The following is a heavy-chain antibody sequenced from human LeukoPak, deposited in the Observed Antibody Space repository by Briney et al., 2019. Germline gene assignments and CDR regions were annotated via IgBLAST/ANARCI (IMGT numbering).Heavy chain of an antibody. J-gene: IGHJ4*02. V-gene: IGHV1-46*01. CDR3: ARRRGYGDYGGFDY. Sequence: ASVKVSCKASKYTFTTYYMHWVRQDPGQGLEWMGIINPSGGSTSYTQKFQGRVTMTRDTSTSTVYMELSSLRSEDTAVYYCARRRGYGDYGGFDYWGQGTLVTVSS. CDR1: KYTFTTYY. D-gene: IGHD4-17*01. CDR2: INPSGGST.